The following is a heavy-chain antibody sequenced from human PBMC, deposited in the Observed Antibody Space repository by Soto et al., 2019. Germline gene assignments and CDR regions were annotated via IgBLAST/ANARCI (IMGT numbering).Heavy chain of an antibody. CDR3: ARVFQQRLVLGGFDY. CDR2: IKQDGTEK. V-gene: IGHV3-7*01. J-gene: IGHJ4*02. Sequence: GWSLRLSCAASGFTFSGYWMTWVRQAPGKGLEWVANIKQDGTEKYFVDSVKGRFTISRDNAKKSLYLEMNSLRAEDTAVYYCARVFQQRLVLGGFDYWGRGTLVTVSS. CDR1: GFTFSGYW. D-gene: IGHD6-13*01.